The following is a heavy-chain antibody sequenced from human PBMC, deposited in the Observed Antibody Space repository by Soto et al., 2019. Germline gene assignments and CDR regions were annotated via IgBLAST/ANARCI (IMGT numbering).Heavy chain of an antibody. CDR3: ARPMAGYCSGGSCPGSAFDI. J-gene: IGHJ3*02. Sequence: PSETLSLTCAVYGGSFSGYYWSWIRQPPGKGLEWIGEINHSGSTNYNPSLKSRVTISVGTSKNQFSLKLSSVTAADTAVYYCARPMAGYCSGGSCPGSAFDIWGQGTMVTVSS. V-gene: IGHV4-34*01. D-gene: IGHD2-15*01. CDR1: GGSFSGYY. CDR2: INHSGST.